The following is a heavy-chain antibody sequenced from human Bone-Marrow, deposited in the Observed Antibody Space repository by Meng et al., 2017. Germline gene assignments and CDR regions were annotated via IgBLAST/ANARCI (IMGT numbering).Heavy chain of an antibody. V-gene: IGHV3-11*04. CDR2: ISSSGSGI. CDR3: ARWGNIVVVPAATPFSDFWSGYYINPTYYGMDV. CDR1: GLTLSDYY. D-gene: IGHD2-2*02. Sequence: GGSLRLSCVASGLTLSDYYMSWIRQAPGKGREWVSYISSSGSGIYYADSVKGRFTIARDNAKNSLYLQMNSLRAEDTAVYYCARWGNIVVVPAATPFSDFWSGYYINPTYYGMDVWGQGTTVTV. J-gene: IGHJ6*02.